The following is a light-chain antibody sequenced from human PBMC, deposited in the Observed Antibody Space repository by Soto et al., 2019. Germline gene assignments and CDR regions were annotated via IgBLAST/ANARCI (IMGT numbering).Light chain of an antibody. V-gene: IGKV1-39*01. Sequence: DIQMTQSPSSLSASVGDRVTITCRASQSISSYLNWYQQKPGKAPNLLIYAASSLQSGVPSKFSCSGSGTDFTLTISSLQPEDFATYYCQQSCSSPFTFGPGTKVDIK. CDR2: AAS. CDR3: QQSCSSPFT. J-gene: IGKJ3*01. CDR1: QSISSY.